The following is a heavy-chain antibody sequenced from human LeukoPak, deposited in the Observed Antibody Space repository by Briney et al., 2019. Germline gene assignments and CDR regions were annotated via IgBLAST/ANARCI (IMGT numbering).Heavy chain of an antibody. J-gene: IGHJ4*02. Sequence: SGTLSLTCTVSGGSISSYYWSWIRQPPGKGLEWIGYIYYSGSTNYNPSLKSRVTISVDTSKNQFSLKLSSVTAADTAVYYCARETGDYYFDYWGQGTLVTVSS. V-gene: IGHV4-59*12. CDR3: ARETGDYYFDY. CDR2: IYYSGST. CDR1: GGSISSYY. D-gene: IGHD7-27*01.